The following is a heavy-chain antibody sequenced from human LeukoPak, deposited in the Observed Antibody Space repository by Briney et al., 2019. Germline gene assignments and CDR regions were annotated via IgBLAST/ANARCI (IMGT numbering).Heavy chain of an antibody. D-gene: IGHD6-6*01. V-gene: IGHV4-59*01. Sequence: SQTLSLTCTVSGGSITSYYWSWVRHPPRKGLECIGYIAYSKSTNYIHSRKSRAIMSLDTSKNQFSLNVNAVTAADTAVYYCARGERPGCDYWGQGTLVTVSS. CDR1: GGSITSYY. J-gene: IGHJ4*02. CDR3: ARGERPGCDY. CDR2: IAYSKST.